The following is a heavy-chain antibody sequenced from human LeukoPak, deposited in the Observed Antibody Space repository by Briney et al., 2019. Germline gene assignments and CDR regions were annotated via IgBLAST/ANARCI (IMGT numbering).Heavy chain of an antibody. CDR1: GVPFKSYA. V-gene: IGHV3-48*01. CDR3: ARFNLGWLDP. J-gene: IGHJ5*02. CDR2: ISSGVTTE. D-gene: IGHD1-20*01. Sequence: GGSLRLSCAASGVPFKSYAMSWVRQAPGKGLEWISYISSGVTTEYDADSVKGRFTISRDDARDSLYLQMESLRAEDTAVYYCARFNLGWLDPWGQGALVTVSS.